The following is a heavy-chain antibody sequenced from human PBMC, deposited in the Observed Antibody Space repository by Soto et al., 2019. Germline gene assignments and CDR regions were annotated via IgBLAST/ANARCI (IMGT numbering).Heavy chain of an antibody. CDR2: INPNSGDT. V-gene: IGHV1-2*02. J-gene: IGHJ4*02. CDR3: ARVRKYYDRSGSLDY. D-gene: IGHD3-22*01. Sequence: GASVKVSCKASGYSFTGYFMHWVRQAPGQGLECMGWINPNSGDTNYVQKFQGRVTMTRDMSINTVYMDLRGLTSDDTAVYYCARVRKYYDRSGSLDYWGQGTLVTVSS. CDR1: GYSFTGYF.